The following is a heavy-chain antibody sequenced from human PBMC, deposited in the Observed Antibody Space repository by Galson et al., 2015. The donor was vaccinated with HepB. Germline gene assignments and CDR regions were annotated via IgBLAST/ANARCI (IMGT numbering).Heavy chain of an antibody. CDR2: IFSSDEK. CDR1: GFSLSNARMG. CDR3: VRIGVGATSWFDP. D-gene: IGHD1-26*01. Sequence: PALVKPTQTFTLTCTVSGFSLSNARMGVSWIRQPPGKALEWLAHIFSSDEKSYSTSLKSRLTISKDTSRRQVVLTMTNMDPVDTATYYCVRIGVGATSWFDPWGQGTLVIVSS. J-gene: IGHJ5*02. V-gene: IGHV2-26*01.